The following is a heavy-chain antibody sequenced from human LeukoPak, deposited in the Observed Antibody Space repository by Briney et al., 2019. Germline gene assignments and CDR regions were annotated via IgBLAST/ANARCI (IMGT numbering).Heavy chain of an antibody. D-gene: IGHD3-22*01. V-gene: IGHV4-59*01. J-gene: IGHJ4*02. CDR3: VGGLETYYYDSSGPALDY. Sequence: SETLSLTCTVSGGSISSYYWSWIRQPPGKGLEWIGYIYYSGSTNYNPSLKSRVTISVDTSKNQFSLKLSSVTAADTAVYYCVGGLETYYYDSSGPALDYWGQGTLVTVFS. CDR2: IYYSGST. CDR1: GGSISSYY.